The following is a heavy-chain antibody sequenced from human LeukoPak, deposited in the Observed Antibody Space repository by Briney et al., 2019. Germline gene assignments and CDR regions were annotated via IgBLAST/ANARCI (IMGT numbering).Heavy chain of an antibody. J-gene: IGHJ4*02. CDR2: IYYSGST. D-gene: IGHD4-17*01. Sequence: PSETLSLTCTVSGGSISSYYWSWIRQPPGKGLEWIGYIYYSGSTNYNPSLKSRVTVSVDTSKNQFSLKLSSVTAADTAVYYCAREDTVTSECFDYWGQGTLVTVSS. CDR3: AREDTVTSECFDY. V-gene: IGHV4-59*12. CDR1: GGSISSYY.